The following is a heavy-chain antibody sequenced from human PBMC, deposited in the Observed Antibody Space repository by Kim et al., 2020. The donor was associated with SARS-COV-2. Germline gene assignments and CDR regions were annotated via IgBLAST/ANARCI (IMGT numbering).Heavy chain of an antibody. J-gene: IGHJ2*01. CDR2: ISGSGGSI. Sequence: GGSLRLSCAASGFTFNSYDMNWVRQAPGKGLEWVSDISGSGGSIYYADSVKGRFTISRDNSKNTLYLQMNSLRAEDTAVYYCARGRAVVTTGWPDDAGQGGPVATSSAATKAPQAFPPMSPCRRPKANSTAALGCVVKGYF. CDR1: GFTFNSYD. V-gene: IGHV3-23*01. CDR3: ARGRAVVTTGWPDDAGQGGPVATSSAATKAPQAFPPMSPCRRPKANSTAALGCVVKGYF. D-gene: IGHD6-19*01.